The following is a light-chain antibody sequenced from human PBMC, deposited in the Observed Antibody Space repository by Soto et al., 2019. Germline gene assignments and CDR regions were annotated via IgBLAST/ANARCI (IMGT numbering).Light chain of an antibody. CDR1: QTISRN. CDR3: RQSYGTPYS. Sequence: DIQITQPPSSLSASVGDRVTIAGRTGQTISRNLNWYPQKPGKAPKLLIYSASALLSGVPSRFGGSTSGTDFTLPSSSLQAEDFVTYYGRQSYGTPYSFGRGTKLEIK. CDR2: SAS. J-gene: IGKJ2*03. V-gene: IGKV1-39*01.